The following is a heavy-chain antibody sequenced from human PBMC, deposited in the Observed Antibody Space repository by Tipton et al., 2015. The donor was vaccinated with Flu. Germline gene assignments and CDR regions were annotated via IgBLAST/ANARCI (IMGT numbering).Heavy chain of an antibody. CDR2: IKQDGSEN. CDR3: ATGIVGPFDY. D-gene: IGHD1-26*01. V-gene: IGHV3-7*01. CDR1: GFTFSSYW. Sequence: SLRLFCAASGFTFSSYWMSWVRQAPGKGLEWVANIKQDGSENYYVDSVKGRFTISRDNAKNSLYLQMNSLRAEDTAVYYCATGIVGPFDYWGQGTLVTVSS. J-gene: IGHJ4*02.